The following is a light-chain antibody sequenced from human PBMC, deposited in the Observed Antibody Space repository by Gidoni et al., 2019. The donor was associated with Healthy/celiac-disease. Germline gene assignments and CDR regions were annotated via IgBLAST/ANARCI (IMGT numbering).Light chain of an antibody. V-gene: IGKV3-11*01. Sequence: IVFTQSPATLSLSPGERPTLSCRASQSVSSYLAWYQQKPGQAPRLLIYDASNRATGIPARFSGSGSGTDFTLTSSSLEPEDVAVYYCQQRSNWLTFGQGTRLEIK. J-gene: IGKJ5*01. CDR3: QQRSNWLT. CDR1: QSVSSY. CDR2: DAS.